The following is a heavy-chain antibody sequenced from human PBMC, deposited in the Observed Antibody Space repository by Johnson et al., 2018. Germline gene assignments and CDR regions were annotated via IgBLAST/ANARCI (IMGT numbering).Heavy chain of an antibody. CDR1: GFTFSSYG. V-gene: IGHV3-30*03. CDR2: ISYEGSNK. CDR3: ARERITIFGVVEYYYYGMDV. D-gene: IGHD3-3*01. Sequence: QVQLVESGGGVVQXGRSLRLSCAASGFTFSSYGMHWVRQAPGKGLEWVAVISYEGSNKYYADSVKGRFTIARDNSKNTLYLQMHSLSAEDTAVYYCARERITIFGVVEYYYYGMDVWGQGATVTVSS. J-gene: IGHJ6*02.